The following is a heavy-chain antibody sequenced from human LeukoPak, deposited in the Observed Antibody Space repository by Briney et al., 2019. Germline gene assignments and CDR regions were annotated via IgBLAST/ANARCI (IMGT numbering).Heavy chain of an antibody. CDR3: ARGQVPAARGYNWFDP. CDR1: GWSFNDHY. CDR2: INARGDT. V-gene: IGHV4-34*01. Sequence: SETLSLTCAVYGWSFNDHYWNWIRQPPGKGLEWIGEINARGDTNFNPSLKSRVTISVDTSKNQFSLTLRSMIAADTAFFYCARGQVPAARGYNWFDPWGQGTLVTVSS. D-gene: IGHD2-2*01. J-gene: IGHJ5*02.